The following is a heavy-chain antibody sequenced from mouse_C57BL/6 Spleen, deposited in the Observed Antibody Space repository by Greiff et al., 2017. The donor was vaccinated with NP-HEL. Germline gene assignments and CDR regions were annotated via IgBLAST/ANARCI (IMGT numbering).Heavy chain of an antibody. J-gene: IGHJ3*01. CDR1: GFNIKDDY. D-gene: IGHD2-3*01. V-gene: IGHV14-4*01. CDR2: IDPENGDT. CDR3: TWGDGYS. Sequence: VQLQQSGAELVRPGASVKLSCTASGFNIKDDYMHWVKQRPEQGLEWIGWIDPENGDTEYASKFQGKATITADTSSNTAYLQLSSLTSEDTAVYYCTWGDGYSWGQGTLVTVSA.